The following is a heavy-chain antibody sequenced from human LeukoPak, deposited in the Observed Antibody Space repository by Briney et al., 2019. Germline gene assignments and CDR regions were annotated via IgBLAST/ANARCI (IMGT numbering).Heavy chain of an antibody. V-gene: IGHV1-46*01. CDR3: ARDVIAATRSAVLDY. J-gene: IGHJ4*02. CDR1: GYTFTSYY. D-gene: IGHD6-13*01. CDR2: INPSGDSA. Sequence: ASVKVSCTASGYTFTSYYMHWVRQAPGQGLEWMGIINPSGDSAKYAQKFQGRVTVTRDTSTSTVYMELNSLRSEDTAVYYCARDVIAATRSAVLDYWGQGTLVTVSS.